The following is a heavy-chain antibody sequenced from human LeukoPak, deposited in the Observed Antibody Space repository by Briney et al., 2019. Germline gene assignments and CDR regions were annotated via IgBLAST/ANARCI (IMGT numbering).Heavy chain of an antibody. Sequence: PSETLSLTCTVAGGSISGYYWSWIRQPPGKGLEWIGFIYYTGNTNYYPSLKSRLTISVDTSNNQFSLKVSSVTAADTAVYYCVRSKSGTYSWFDPWGQGTLVTVSS. CDR1: GGSISGYY. V-gene: IGHV4-59*01. J-gene: IGHJ5*02. D-gene: IGHD4-11*01. CDR2: IYYTGNT. CDR3: VRSKSGTYSWFDP.